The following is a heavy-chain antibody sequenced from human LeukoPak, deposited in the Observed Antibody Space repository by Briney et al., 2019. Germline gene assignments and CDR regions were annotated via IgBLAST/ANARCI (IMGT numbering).Heavy chain of an antibody. CDR2: ISYSGGT. CDR1: GGSMSSSSDY. Sequence: PSETLSLTCLVSGGSMSSSSDYWGWIRQPPGKGLEWIGTISYSGGTYHNPSLKSRVTIFVDTSKNQFSLRLGSVTAADTAVYYCARHEAITARPWFDYWGQGTLVTVSS. D-gene: IGHD6-6*01. V-gene: IGHV4-39*01. J-gene: IGHJ4*02. CDR3: ARHEAITARPWFDY.